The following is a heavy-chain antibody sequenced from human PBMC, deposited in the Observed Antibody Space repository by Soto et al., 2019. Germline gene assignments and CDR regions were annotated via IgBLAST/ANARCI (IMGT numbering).Heavy chain of an antibody. D-gene: IGHD2-2*01. V-gene: IGHV4-31*03. J-gene: IGHJ6*03. Sequence: PSETLSLTCTVSGGSISSGGYYWSWIRQHPGKGLEWIGYIYYSGSTYYNPSLKSRVTISVDTSKNQFSLKLSSVTAADTAVYYCARDSPLPVCSSTSCSDPRNDFWSGYPRGWSNYYMDVWGKGTTVTVSS. CDR2: IYYSGST. CDR1: GGSISSGGYY. CDR3: ARDSPLPVCSSTSCSDPRNDFWSGYPRGWSNYYMDV.